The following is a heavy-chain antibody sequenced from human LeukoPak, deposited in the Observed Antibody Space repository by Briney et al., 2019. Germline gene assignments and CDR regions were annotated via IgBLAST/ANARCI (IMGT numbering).Heavy chain of an antibody. V-gene: IGHV4-59*01. CDR2: ISYSGST. CDR1: GGSISSYY. CDR3: ARDGRAGSLFAY. D-gene: IGHD6-19*01. J-gene: IGHJ4*02. Sequence: SETLSLTCTVSGGSISSYYWSWIRQPPGKGLEWIGYISYSGSTNYKPSLKSRVTISVDTSKNQFSLKLSSVTAADTAIYYCARDGRAGSLFAYWGQGTLVTVSS.